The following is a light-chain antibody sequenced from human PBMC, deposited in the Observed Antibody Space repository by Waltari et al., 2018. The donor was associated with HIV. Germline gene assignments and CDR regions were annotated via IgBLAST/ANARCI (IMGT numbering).Light chain of an antibody. J-gene: IGKJ4*01. CDR3: QQYDDWPPFT. Sequence: EIVMTLSPATLSVFPGESATLSCRASQSVSSNLAWYQERPGQPPRPLIYGASTRVPGIPARFSGSGSGTDFTLTISSLQSEDFAVYYCQQYDDWPPFTFGGGTKVEIK. CDR1: QSVSSN. V-gene: IGKV3-15*01. CDR2: GAS.